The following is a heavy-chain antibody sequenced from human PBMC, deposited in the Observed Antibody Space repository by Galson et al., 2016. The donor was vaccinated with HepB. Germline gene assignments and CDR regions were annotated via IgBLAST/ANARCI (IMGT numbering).Heavy chain of an antibody. CDR2: IIPLYGTT. CDR1: GGTFSNYA. D-gene: IGHD6-19*01. Sequence: SVKVSCKASGGTFSNYAISWVRQAPGQGLEWMGGIIPLYGTTNYAQNFQGRVTITAVELTTTAYMELSSLTSEDTALYYCARGVSGWTDAFGVWGQGTKVTVS. J-gene: IGHJ3*01. CDR3: ARGVSGWTDAFGV. V-gene: IGHV1-69*13.